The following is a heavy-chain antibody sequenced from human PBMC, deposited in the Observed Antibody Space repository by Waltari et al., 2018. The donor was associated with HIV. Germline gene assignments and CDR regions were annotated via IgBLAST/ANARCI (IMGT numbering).Heavy chain of an antibody. CDR3: AREDGFWSGYYTRHYYYGMDV. CDR2: IYYSGST. CDR1: GGSISSSSYY. J-gene: IGHJ6*02. V-gene: IGHV4-39*07. D-gene: IGHD3-3*01. Sequence: QLQLQESGPGLVKPSETLSLTCTVSGGSISSSSYYWGWIRQPPGKGLEWIGSIYYSGSTYYNPSLKSRVTISVDTSKNQFSLKLSSVTAADTAVYYCAREDGFWSGYYTRHYYYGMDVWGQGTTVTVSS.